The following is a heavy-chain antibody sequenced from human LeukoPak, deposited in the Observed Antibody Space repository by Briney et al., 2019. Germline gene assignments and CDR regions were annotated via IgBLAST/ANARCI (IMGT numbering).Heavy chain of an antibody. CDR3: AGNYGSGSYYPPLDY. D-gene: IGHD3-10*01. CDR1: GGTFSSYA. Sequence: ASVKVSCKASGGTFSSYAISWVRQAPGQGLEWMGRIIPILGIANYAQKFQGRVTITADKSTSTAYMEPSSLRSEDTAVYYCAGNYGSGSYYPPLDYWGQGTLVTVSS. V-gene: IGHV1-69*04. J-gene: IGHJ4*02. CDR2: IIPILGIA.